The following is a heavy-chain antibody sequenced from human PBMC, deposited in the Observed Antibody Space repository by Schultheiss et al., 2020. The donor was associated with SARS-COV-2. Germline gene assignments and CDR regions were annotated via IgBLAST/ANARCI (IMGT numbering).Heavy chain of an antibody. CDR3: AREARDGNWFDP. CDR1: GGSFSGYY. Sequence: SETLSLTCAVYGGSFSGYYCNWIRQPPGKGLEWIGYMYYTGSTNYNPSLKSRVTISVDTSKNQFSLNLSSLTAADTAVYYCAREARDGNWFDPWGQGTLVTVSS. J-gene: IGHJ5*02. CDR2: MYYTGST. D-gene: IGHD6-6*01. V-gene: IGHV4-34*11.